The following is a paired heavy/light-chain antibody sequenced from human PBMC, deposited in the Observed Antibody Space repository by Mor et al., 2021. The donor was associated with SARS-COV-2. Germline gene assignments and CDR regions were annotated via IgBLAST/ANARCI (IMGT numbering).Heavy chain of an antibody. CDR1: GGSITSGGYY. Sequence: QVQLQESGPGLVKPSQTLSLTCTVSGGSITSGGYYWSWIRQHPGKGLEWIGYIYYTGNSYYRPSLNGLVTISVDTSQNQFSLKLTSVTAADTAVYYCARVRWGYCSGGSCNTPRAFDIWGQGTMVTVSS. J-gene: IGHJ3*02. V-gene: IGHV4-31*01. CDR3: ARVRWGYCSGGSCNTPRAFDI. D-gene: IGHD2-15*01. CDR2: IYYTGNS.
Light chain of an antibody. CDR1: NRDVGDSGY. CDR3: CSYAGSYTWL. Sequence: QSALTQPRSVSGSPGQSVTISCTGSNRDVGDSGYVSWYQQYPGKVPKLIIYDVSQRPSGVPDRFSGSRSGNTASLTISGVQPDDEADYYCCSYAGSYTWLFGGGTKLTVL. J-gene: IGLJ2*01. CDR2: DVS. V-gene: IGLV2-11*01.